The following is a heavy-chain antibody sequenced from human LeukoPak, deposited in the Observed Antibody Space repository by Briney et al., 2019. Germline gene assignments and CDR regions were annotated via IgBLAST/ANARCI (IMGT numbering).Heavy chain of an antibody. CDR2: IKQDGSEK. CDR1: GFTFSSYW. Sequence: GGSLRLSCAASGFTFSSYWMSWVRQAPGKGLEWVANIKQDGSEKYYVDSVKGRFTISRDNAKNPLYLQMNSLRAEDTAVYYCARKGSGSYYQYNWFDPWGQGTLVTVSS. CDR3: ARKGSGSYYQYNWFDP. J-gene: IGHJ5*02. V-gene: IGHV3-7*03. D-gene: IGHD1-26*01.